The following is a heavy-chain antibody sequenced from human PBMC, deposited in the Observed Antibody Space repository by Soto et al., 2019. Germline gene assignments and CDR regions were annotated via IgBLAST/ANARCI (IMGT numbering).Heavy chain of an antibody. J-gene: IGHJ6*02. V-gene: IGHV3-30*18. CDR3: AKDRPPITMVRGSYGMDV. Sequence: GGSLRLSCAASGFTFSSYGMHWVRQAPGKGLEWVAVISYDGSNKYYADSVKGRFTISRDNSKNTLYLQMNSLRAEDTAVYYCAKDRPPITMVRGSYGMDVWGQGTTVTVSS. CDR1: GFTFSSYG. D-gene: IGHD3-10*01. CDR2: ISYDGSNK.